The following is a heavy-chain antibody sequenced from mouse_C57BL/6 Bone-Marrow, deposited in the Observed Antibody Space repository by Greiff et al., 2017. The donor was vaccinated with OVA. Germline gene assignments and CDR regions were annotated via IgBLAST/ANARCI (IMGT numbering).Heavy chain of an antibody. D-gene: IGHD2-14*01. CDR3: ARRGIGLDFDV. CDR1: GFTFSSYG. Sequence: EVHLVESGGDLVKPGGSLKLSCAASGFTFSSYGMSWVRQTPDKRLEWVATISSGGSYTYYPDSVQGRFTISRDNAKNTLYLQLSSLKSEDTAMDYCARRGIGLDFDVWGTGTTVTVSS. CDR2: ISSGGSYT. V-gene: IGHV5-6*01. J-gene: IGHJ1*03.